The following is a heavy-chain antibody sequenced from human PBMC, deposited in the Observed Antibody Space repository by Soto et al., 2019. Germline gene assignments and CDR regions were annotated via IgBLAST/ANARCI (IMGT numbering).Heavy chain of an antibody. Sequence: PSETLSLTCPVSGGSISSYYWSWIRQPPGKGLEWIGYIYYSGSTNYNPSLKSRVTISVDTSKNQFSLKLSSVTAADTAVYYCARQMVAARPVYYYYYMDVWGKGTTVTVSS. V-gene: IGHV4-59*08. J-gene: IGHJ6*03. D-gene: IGHD6-6*01. CDR2: IYYSGST. CDR3: ARQMVAARPVYYYYYMDV. CDR1: GGSISSYY.